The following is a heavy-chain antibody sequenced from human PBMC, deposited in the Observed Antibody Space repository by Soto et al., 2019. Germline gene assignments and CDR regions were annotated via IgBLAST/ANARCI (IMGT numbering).Heavy chain of an antibody. V-gene: IGHV4-39*01. CDR3: ARHGALWFGESDYMDV. CDR1: GVSLSSSSYY. Sequence: PSETLSLTCTVSGVSLSSSSYYWGWIRQPPGKGLEWIGSIYYSGSTYYNPSLKSRVTISVDTSKNQFSLKLSSVTAADTAVYYCARHGALWFGESDYMDVWGKGTTVT. CDR2: IYYSGST. D-gene: IGHD3-10*01. J-gene: IGHJ6*03.